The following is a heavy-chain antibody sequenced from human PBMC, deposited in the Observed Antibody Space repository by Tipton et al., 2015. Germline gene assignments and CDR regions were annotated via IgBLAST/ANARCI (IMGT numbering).Heavy chain of an antibody. CDR1: AYSISSDYY. D-gene: IGHD2-15*01. Sequence: LRLSCAVSAYSISSDYYWGWIRQPPGKGLEWIGSLSYSGKTDYNPPLRSRVTISVDTSKNQFSLNLSSVTAADTAGYYCARTGYCSGGSCYFDAFDIWGRGTMVTVSS. CDR3: ARTGYCSGGSCYFDAFDI. J-gene: IGHJ3*02. CDR2: LSYSGKT. V-gene: IGHV4-38-2*01.